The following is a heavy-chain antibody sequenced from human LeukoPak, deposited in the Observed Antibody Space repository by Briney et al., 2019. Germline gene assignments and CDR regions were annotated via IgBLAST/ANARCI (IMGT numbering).Heavy chain of an antibody. CDR3: ASPSSGQSFDI. D-gene: IGHD6-19*01. V-gene: IGHV3-64*04. CDR2: ISSNGGST. CDR1: GFTFSSYA. J-gene: IGHJ3*02. Sequence: PGGSLRLSCSASGFTFSSYAMHWVRQAPGKGLEYVSAISSNGGSTYYADSVKGRFTISRDNYKNTLYLQMHSLRAEDTAVYYCASPSSGQSFDIWGQGTMVTVSS.